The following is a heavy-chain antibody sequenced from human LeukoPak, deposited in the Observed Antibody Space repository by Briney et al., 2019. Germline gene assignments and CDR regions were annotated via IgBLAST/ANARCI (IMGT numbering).Heavy chain of an antibody. J-gene: IGHJ5*02. CDR1: GGSISSSSYY. CDR3: ARHRKLSSWFDP. D-gene: IGHD1-14*01. V-gene: IGHV4-39*01. Sequence: PSETLSLTCTVSGGSISSSSYYWGWIRQPPGKGLEWIGSIYYSGSTYYNPSLKSRVTISVDTSKNQFSLKLSSVTAADTAVYYCARHRKLSSWFDPWGQGTLVTVSS. CDR2: IYYSGST.